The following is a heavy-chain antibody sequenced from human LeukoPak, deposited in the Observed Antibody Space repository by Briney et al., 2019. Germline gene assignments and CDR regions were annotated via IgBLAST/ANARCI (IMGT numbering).Heavy chain of an antibody. CDR1: GGSLSSYY. V-gene: IGHV4-59*12. CDR3: ARDPSGLRLGELSYDAFDI. J-gene: IGHJ3*02. CDR2: IYYSGST. D-gene: IGHD3-16*02. Sequence: SETLSLTCPVSGGSLSSYYWGWVREPPGEGLGWVGGIYYSGSTYYNPSLKSRVTISVDTSKNQFSLKLSSVTAADTAVYYCARDPSGLRLGELSYDAFDIWGQGTMVTVSS.